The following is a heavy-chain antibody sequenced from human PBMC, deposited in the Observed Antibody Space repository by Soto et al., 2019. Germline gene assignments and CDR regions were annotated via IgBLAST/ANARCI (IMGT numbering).Heavy chain of an antibody. Sequence: GESLKISCAASGFTFSSYAMSWVRQAPGKGLEWVSAISGSGGSTYYADSVKGRFTISRDNSKNTLYLQMNSLRAEDTAVYYCAKDFDSSGYYDDAFDIWGQGTMVTVSS. V-gene: IGHV3-23*01. CDR1: GFTFSSYA. CDR3: AKDFDSSGYYDDAFDI. CDR2: ISGSGGST. J-gene: IGHJ3*02. D-gene: IGHD3-22*01.